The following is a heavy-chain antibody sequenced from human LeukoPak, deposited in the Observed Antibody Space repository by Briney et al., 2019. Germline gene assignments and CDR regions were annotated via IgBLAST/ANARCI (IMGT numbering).Heavy chain of an antibody. CDR3: ARENYYDSSFDY. D-gene: IGHD3-22*01. J-gene: IGHJ4*02. V-gene: IGHV4-59*01. Sequence: PSETLSLICTVSGGSISSYYWSWIRQPPGKGLEWIGYIYYSGSTNYDPSLKSRVTISVDTSKNQFSLKLSSVTAADTAVYYCARENYYDSSFDYWGQGTLVTVSS. CDR1: GGSISSYY. CDR2: IYYSGST.